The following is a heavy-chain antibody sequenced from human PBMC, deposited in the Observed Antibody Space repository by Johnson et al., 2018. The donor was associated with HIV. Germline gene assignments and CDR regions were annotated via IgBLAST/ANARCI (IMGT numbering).Heavy chain of an antibody. V-gene: IGHV3-30*18. J-gene: IGHJ3*02. D-gene: IGHD3-16*01. Sequence: QVQLVESGGGLVQPGGSLRLSCVGSGFSFSDHFMDWVRQAPGKGLEWVAVISYDGSNKYYADAVKGRFTISRDNSKNTLYLQMNSLRVEDTAFYYCAKDIGEEGAFDIWGQGTMVTVSS. CDR3: AKDIGEEGAFDI. CDR1: GFSFSDHF. CDR2: ISYDGSNK.